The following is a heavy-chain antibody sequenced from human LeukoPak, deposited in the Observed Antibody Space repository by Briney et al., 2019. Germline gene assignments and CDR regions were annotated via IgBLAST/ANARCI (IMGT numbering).Heavy chain of an antibody. CDR3: ARDLGVSYYFDY. CDR2: ISSSSSYI. J-gene: IGHJ4*02. CDR1: GFTFSSYS. Sequence: GGSLRLSCAASGFTFSSYSMNWVRQAPGKGLEWVSSISSSSSYIYYADSVKGRFTISRDNAKNSLYPQMNSLRAEDTAVYYCARDLGVSYYFDYWGQGTLVTVSS. D-gene: IGHD3-10*01. V-gene: IGHV3-21*01.